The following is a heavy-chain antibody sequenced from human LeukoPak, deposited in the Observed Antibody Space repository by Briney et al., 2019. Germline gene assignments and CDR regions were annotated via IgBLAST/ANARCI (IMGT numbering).Heavy chain of an antibody. CDR1: GFTFGSNY. Sequence: PGGSLRLSCAASGFTFGSNYMSWVRQAPGKGLEWVSVIYSDAGTYYSDSVKGRFTISRDNSKNTLYLQMNSLRAEDTAVYYCARAVRTSRAYYYYMDVWGKGTTVTVSS. CDR3: ARAVRTSRAYYYYMDV. J-gene: IGHJ6*03. V-gene: IGHV3-66*02. D-gene: IGHD6-19*01. CDR2: IYSDAGT.